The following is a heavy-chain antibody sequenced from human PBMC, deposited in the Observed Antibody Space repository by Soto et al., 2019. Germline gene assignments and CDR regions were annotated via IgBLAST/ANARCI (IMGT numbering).Heavy chain of an antibody. Sequence: PGECLKSSGKGSGYSFTSYWIGWVRQMPGKGLEWMGIIYPGDSDTRYSPSFQGQVTISADKSISTAYLQWSILNASDTALCYCARLPYDYTSMASDYCYGMDVWRKGTTVSGSS. CDR2: IYPGDSDT. J-gene: IGHJ6*04. CDR1: GYSFTSYW. V-gene: IGHV5-51*01. D-gene: IGHD5-18*01. CDR3: ARLPYDYTSMASDYCYGMDV.